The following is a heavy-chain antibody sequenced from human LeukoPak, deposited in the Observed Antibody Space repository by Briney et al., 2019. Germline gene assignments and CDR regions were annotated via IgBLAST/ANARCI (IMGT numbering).Heavy chain of an antibody. J-gene: IGHJ5*02. V-gene: IGHV4-61*02. CDR2: IYTSGST. CDR1: GGSISSGSYY. Sequence: KPSQTLSLTCTVSGGSISSGSYYWSWIRQPAGKGLEWIGRIYTSGSTNYNPSLKSRVTISVDTSKNQFSLKLSSVTAADTAVYYCARDGPPIADDYGGNTGFDPWGQGTLVTVSS. CDR3: ARDGPPIADDYGGNTGFDP. D-gene: IGHD4-23*01.